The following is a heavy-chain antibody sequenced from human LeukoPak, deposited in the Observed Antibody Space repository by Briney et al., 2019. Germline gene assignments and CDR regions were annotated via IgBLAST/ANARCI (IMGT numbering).Heavy chain of an antibody. V-gene: IGHV3-48*01. J-gene: IGHJ4*02. D-gene: IGHD1-26*01. CDR1: GFIISNYG. CDR2: ISSGTGNK. CDR3: ARDQRELPLSFDY. Sequence: GGSLRLSCAASGFIISNYGMSWVRQAPGQGLEWVSYISSGTGNKYYADSVKGRFTISRDNAKNSLYLQMNSLRAEDTAVYYCARDQRELPLSFDYWGQGTLVTVSS.